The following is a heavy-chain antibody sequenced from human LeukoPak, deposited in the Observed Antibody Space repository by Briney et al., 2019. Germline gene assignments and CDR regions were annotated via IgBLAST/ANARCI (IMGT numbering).Heavy chain of an antibody. CDR2: IYSDGST. CDR1: GFTVGNNY. D-gene: IGHD1-26*01. Sequence: GGSLRLSCAASGFTVGNNYMSWVRQAPGEGLEWVSVIYSDGSTYYADSVKARFTISRDNSKNTLYLQMNSLRADDTAVYYCPRDPGGGPTHGYWGQGTLVTVSS. V-gene: IGHV3-66*02. CDR3: PRDPGGGPTHGY. J-gene: IGHJ4*02.